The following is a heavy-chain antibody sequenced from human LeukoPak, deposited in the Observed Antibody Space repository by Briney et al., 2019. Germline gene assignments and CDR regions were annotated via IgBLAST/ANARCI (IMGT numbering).Heavy chain of an antibody. CDR3: ARDKGGLYGDYD. Sequence: GRSLRLSCAASGFTFSSYAMHRVRQAPGKGLEWVAVISYDGSNKYYADSVKGRFTISRDNSKNTLYLQMNSLRAEDTAVYYCARDKGGLYGDYDWGQGTLVTVSS. V-gene: IGHV3-30-3*01. J-gene: IGHJ4*02. CDR2: ISYDGSNK. D-gene: IGHD4-17*01. CDR1: GFTFSSYA.